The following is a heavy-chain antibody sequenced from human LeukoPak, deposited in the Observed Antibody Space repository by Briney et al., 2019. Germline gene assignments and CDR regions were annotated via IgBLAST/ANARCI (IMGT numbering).Heavy chain of an antibody. CDR3: ARGRFTYSYDTTGYFLDY. CDR2: IYYSGST. D-gene: IGHD3-22*01. V-gene: IGHV4-59*12. CDR1: GGSISSYY. Sequence: SETLSLTCTVSGGSISSYYWSWIRQPPGKGLEWIGYIYYSGSTDYNPSLKSRVTISVDTSKNQFSLKLSSVTAADTAVFYCARGRFTYSYDTTGYFLDYWGQGALVTVSS. J-gene: IGHJ4*02.